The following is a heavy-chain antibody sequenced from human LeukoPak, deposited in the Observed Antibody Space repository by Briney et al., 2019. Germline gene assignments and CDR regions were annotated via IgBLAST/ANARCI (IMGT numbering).Heavy chain of an antibody. CDR1: GGSINSYY. CDR2: TYSSGST. CDR3: ARGGKATVVTM. V-gene: IGHV4-4*07. Sequence: TSEALCLTCTDPGGSINSYYWCWIWQPAGKGLEWIGHTYSSGSTNYNPSLKSRVSMSVETTKPQFSLTLTSVTAEDTAVYYCARGGKATVVTMWGQGILVTVSS. J-gene: IGHJ4*02. D-gene: IGHD2-2*01.